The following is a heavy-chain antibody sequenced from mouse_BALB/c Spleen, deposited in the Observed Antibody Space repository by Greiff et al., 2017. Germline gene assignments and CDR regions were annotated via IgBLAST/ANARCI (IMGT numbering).Heavy chain of an antibody. D-gene: IGHD2-1*01. CDR2: IYPGDGDT. V-gene: IGHV1-87*01. J-gene: IGHJ2*01. CDR1: GYTFTSYW. Sequence: QVQLQQSGAELARPGASVKLSCKASGYTFTSYWMQWVKQRPGQGLEWIGAIYPGDGDTRYTQKFKGKATLTADKSSSTAYMQLSSLASEDSAVYYCAYGNFYYFDYWGQGTTLTVSS. CDR3: AYGNFYYFDY.